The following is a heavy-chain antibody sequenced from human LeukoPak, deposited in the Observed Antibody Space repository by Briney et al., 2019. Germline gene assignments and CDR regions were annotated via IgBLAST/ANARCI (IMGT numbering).Heavy chain of an antibody. V-gene: IGHV3-9*02. CDR2: ISWNSGHI. D-gene: IGHD4-17*01. Sequence: GRSLRLSCAASGFTSDDYAMHWVRQAPGKGLEWVLGISWNSGHIGYADSVKGRFTISRDNAKNSLYLQVNSLRAEDTAMYYCAEESPIRSFDYWGQGTLVTVSS. J-gene: IGHJ4*02. CDR3: AEESPIRSFDY. CDR1: GFTSDDYA.